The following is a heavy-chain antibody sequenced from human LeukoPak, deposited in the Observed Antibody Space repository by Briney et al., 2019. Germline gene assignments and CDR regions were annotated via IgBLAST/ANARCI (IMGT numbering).Heavy chain of an antibody. CDR1: GYSFTSYW. J-gene: IGHJ4*02. CDR3: ARLAYCGGDCYSASPDY. V-gene: IGHV5-51*01. CDR2: IYPGDSDT. Sequence: GESLKISCKGSGYSFTSYWIGWVRQMPGQGLEWMGIIYPGDSDTRYSPSFQGQVTISADKSISTAYLQWSSLKASDTAMYYCARLAYCGGDCYSASPDYWGQGTLVTVSS. D-gene: IGHD2-21*02.